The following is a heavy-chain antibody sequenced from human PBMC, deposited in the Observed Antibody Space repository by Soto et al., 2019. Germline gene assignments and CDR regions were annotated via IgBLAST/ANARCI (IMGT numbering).Heavy chain of an antibody. CDR2: IIPIFGTA. Sequence: ASVKVSCKASGGTFSSYAISWVRQAPGQGLEWMGGIIPIFGTANYAQKFQGRVTITADESTSTAYMELSSLRSEDTAVYYCARDMDCGGDCLDYWGQGTLVTVPS. V-gene: IGHV1-69*13. CDR3: ARDMDCGGDCLDY. J-gene: IGHJ4*02. CDR1: GGTFSSYA. D-gene: IGHD2-21*02.